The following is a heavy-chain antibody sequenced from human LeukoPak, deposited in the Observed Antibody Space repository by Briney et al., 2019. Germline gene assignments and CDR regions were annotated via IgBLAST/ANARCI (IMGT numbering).Heavy chain of an antibody. CDR1: GGSFSGYY. D-gene: IGHD3-10*01. Sequence: PSETLSLTCAVYGGSFSGYYWSWIRQPPGKGLEWIGEINHSGSTNYNPSLKSRVTISVDTSKNQFPLKLSSVTAADTAVYYCARGRYSMVRGVKIDYWGQGTLVTVSS. V-gene: IGHV4-34*01. CDR3: ARGRYSMVRGVKIDY. CDR2: INHSGST. J-gene: IGHJ4*02.